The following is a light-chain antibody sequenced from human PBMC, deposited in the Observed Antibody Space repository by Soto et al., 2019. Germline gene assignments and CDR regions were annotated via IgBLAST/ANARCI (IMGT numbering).Light chain of an antibody. CDR3: QQYNNWPPNT. Sequence: EIVRTQSPATLSVSPGERATLSCRASQSVSSNLAWYQQKPGQAPRLPIYGASIRATGIPARFSGSGSGTEFTLTISSLQSEDVAVYYCQQYNNWPPNTFGQGTKLEIK. V-gene: IGKV3D-15*01. CDR1: QSVSSN. J-gene: IGKJ2*01. CDR2: GAS.